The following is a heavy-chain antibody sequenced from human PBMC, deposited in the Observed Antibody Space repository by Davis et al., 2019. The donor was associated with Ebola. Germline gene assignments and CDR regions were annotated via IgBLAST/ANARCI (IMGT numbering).Heavy chain of an antibody. Sequence: PGGSLRLSCPASGFTFSSYGMHWVRQAPGKGLEWVAVISYDGSNKYYADSAKGRFTISRDNAKNALYLQMNSLRPEDTAVYYCAGGKDSTGWYGDDAFDFWGPGTMVTVSS. D-gene: IGHD6-19*01. CDR3: AGGKDSTGWYGDDAFDF. CDR1: GFTFSSYG. J-gene: IGHJ3*01. CDR2: ISYDGSNK. V-gene: IGHV3-30*03.